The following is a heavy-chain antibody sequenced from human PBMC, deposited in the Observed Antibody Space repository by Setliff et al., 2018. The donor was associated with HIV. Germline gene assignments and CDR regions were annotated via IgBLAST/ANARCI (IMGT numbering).Heavy chain of an antibody. D-gene: IGHD6-6*01. CDR2: INHSGST. Sequence: PSETLSLTCAVYGGSFSGYYWSWIRQPPGKGLEWIGEINHSGSTNYNPSLKSRVTISVDTSKNQFSLKLNSVTAADTAVYYCARDLLGSSSLVDYWGQGTLVTVSS. CDR1: GGSFSGYY. J-gene: IGHJ4*02. V-gene: IGHV4-34*01. CDR3: ARDLLGSSSLVDY.